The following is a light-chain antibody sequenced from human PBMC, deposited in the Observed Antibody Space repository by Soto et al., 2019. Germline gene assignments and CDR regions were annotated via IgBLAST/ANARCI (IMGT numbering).Light chain of an antibody. CDR3: AAWDDSLTGLL. J-gene: IGLJ2*01. Sequence: QSVLTQPPSVSGAPGQRVTISCTGSSSNIGAGYDVHWYQHRPGTAPRLLIFGNNRRPSGVPVPDRFSGSKSGTSASLAITGLQSEDEADYYCAAWDDSLTGLLIGGGTKLTVL. V-gene: IGLV1-40*01. CDR2: GNN. CDR1: SSNIGAGYD.